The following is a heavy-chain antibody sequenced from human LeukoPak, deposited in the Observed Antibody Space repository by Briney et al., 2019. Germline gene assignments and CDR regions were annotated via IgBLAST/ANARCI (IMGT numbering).Heavy chain of an antibody. CDR1: GGSISSYY. D-gene: IGHD5-24*01. J-gene: IGHJ2*01. CDR2: IYYSGST. Sequence: SETLSLTCTVSGGSISSYYWSWIRQPPGKGLEWIGCIYYSGSTTYNPSLKSRVTISVDTSKNQFSLKLSSVTAADTAVYYCARDFGGSDGYTGYWYFDLCGRGTLVTVSS. CDR3: ARDFGGSDGYTGYWYFDL. V-gene: IGHV4-59*01.